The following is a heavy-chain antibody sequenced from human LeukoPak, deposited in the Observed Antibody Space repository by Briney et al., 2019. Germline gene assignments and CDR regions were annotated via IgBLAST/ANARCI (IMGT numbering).Heavy chain of an antibody. V-gene: IGHV3-30*02. CDR3: AKDSQLQLRNYYYYYYMDV. Sequence: GGSLTLSCAASGFTFSSYGMHWVRQAPGKGLEWEAFIRYDGSNKYYADSVKGRFTISRDNSKNTLYLQMNSLRAEDTAVYYCAKDSQLQLRNYYYYYYMDVWGKGTTVTVSS. CDR1: GFTFSSYG. CDR2: IRYDGSNK. D-gene: IGHD1-1*01. J-gene: IGHJ6*03.